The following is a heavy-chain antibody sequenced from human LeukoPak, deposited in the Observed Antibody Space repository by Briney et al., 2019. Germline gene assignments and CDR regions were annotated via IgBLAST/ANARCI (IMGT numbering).Heavy chain of an antibody. V-gene: IGHV2-70*11. CDR2: IDWDDDK. CDR3: ARTSTDPIRAPPLYYFDY. Sequence: SGPTLVNPTQTLTLTCTFSGFSLSTSGMCVSWIRQPPGKALEWLARIDWDDDKYYSTSLKTRLTISKDTSKNRVVLTMTNMDPVDTATYYCARTSTDPIRAPPLYYFDYWGQGTLVTVSS. J-gene: IGHJ4*02. D-gene: IGHD2-2*02. CDR1: GFSLSTSGMC.